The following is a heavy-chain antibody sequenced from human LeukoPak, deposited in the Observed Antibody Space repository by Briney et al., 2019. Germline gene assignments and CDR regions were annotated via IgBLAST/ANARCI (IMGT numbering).Heavy chain of an antibody. CDR2: IYYSGST. CDR1: GGSFSSSSYY. J-gene: IGHJ6*02. D-gene: IGHD1-26*01. CDR3: ARCYRWEYYGMDV. Sequence: PSETLSLTCTVSGGSFSSSSYYWGWIRQPPGKGLEWIGPIYYSGSTYNIASLKSRVTISVDTSKNRFSLKLSSVTAADTAVYYCARCYRWEYYGMDVWGQGTTVTVSS. V-gene: IGHV4-39*07.